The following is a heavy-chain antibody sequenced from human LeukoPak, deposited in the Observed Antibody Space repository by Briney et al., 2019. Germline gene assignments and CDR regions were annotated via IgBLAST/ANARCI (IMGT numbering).Heavy chain of an antibody. D-gene: IGHD2-15*01. CDR3: AKAPVTTCSGAYCYPFDY. CDR2: ISVSGNT. Sequence: PGGSLRLSCAASGFTLSSYAMSWVRQGPGKGLEWVSAISVSGNTYHADSVKGRFTISRDSSKNTLYLQMNSLRAGDAPVYYCAKAPVTTCSGAYCYPFDYWSQGTLVTVSS. V-gene: IGHV3-23*01. J-gene: IGHJ4*02. CDR1: GFTLSSYA.